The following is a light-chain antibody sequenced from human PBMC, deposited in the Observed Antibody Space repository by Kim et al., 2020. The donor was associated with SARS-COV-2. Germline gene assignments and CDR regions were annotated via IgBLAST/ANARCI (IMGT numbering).Light chain of an antibody. Sequence: GQSVTFSSTRTSSVVGSYNYVSWYQQHPSKAPKVMIYDVSRRPSGVTGRFSCSKSDNAASLTISGLQADDEADYCCCSYAGTFTSLFGGGTQLTVL. CDR1: SSVVGSYNY. CDR3: CSYAGTFTSL. J-gene: IGLJ2*01. CDR2: DVS. V-gene: IGLV2-11*03.